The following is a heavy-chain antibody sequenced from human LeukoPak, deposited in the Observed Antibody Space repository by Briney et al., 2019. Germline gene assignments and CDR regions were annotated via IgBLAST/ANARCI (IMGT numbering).Heavy chain of an antibody. V-gene: IGHV4-39*01. CDR3: ARHSLWLGPPDAFDI. CDR1: GGSISSSSYY. Sequence: PSETLSLTCTVSGGSISSSSYYWGWIRQPLGKGLEWIGSIYYSGSTYYNPSLKSRVTISVDTSKNQFSLKLSSVTAADTAVYYCARHSLWLGPPDAFDIWGQGTMVTVSS. CDR2: IYYSGST. J-gene: IGHJ3*02. D-gene: IGHD6-19*01.